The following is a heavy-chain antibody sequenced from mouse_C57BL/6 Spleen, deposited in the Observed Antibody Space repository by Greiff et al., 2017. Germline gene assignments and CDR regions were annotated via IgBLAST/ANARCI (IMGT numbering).Heavy chain of an antibody. CDR1: GYTFTSYW. CDR3: ARWGQTAMEDY. V-gene: IGHV1-64*01. CDR2: IHPNSGST. J-gene: IGHJ2*01. D-gene: IGHD3-2*01. Sequence: VQLQQPGAELVKPGASVKLSCKASGYTFTSYWMHWVKQRPGQGLEWIGMIHPNSGSTNYNEKFKSKATLTVDKSSSTAYMQLSSLTSEDSAVYYCARWGQTAMEDYWGQGTTLTVSS.